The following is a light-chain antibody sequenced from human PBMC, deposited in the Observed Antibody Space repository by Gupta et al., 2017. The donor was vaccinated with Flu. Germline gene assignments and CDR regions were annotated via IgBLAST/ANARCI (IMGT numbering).Light chain of an antibody. CDR2: KDS. CDR1: ALPKQY. CDR3: QSADSSGTSAV. J-gene: IGLJ2*01. V-gene: IGLV3-25*02. Sequence: SYELTQPPSVSVSPGQTARITCSGDALPKQYAYWYQQKPGQAPVLVIAKDSERPSGIPERFSGSSSGTTVTLTIRGVQAEDEADYYCQSADSSGTSAVFGGGTKLTVL.